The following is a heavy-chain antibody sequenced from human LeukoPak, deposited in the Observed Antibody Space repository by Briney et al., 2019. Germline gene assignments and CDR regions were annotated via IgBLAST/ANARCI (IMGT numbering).Heavy chain of an antibody. V-gene: IGHV3-21*01. CDR2: ISSTRSYI. CDR3: ASALYDSSGYYYGY. D-gene: IGHD3-22*01. CDR1: GFTFSTYT. Sequence: GGSLRLSCAASGFTFSTYTMNWVRQAPGKGLEWVSYISSTRSYIYYADSVKGRFTISRDNAKNSLYLQTNSLRAEDTAVYYCASALYDSSGYYYGYWGQGTLVTVSS. J-gene: IGHJ4*02.